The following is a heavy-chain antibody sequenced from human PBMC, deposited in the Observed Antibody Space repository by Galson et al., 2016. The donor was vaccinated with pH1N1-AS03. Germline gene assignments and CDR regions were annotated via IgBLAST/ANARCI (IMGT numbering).Heavy chain of an antibody. CDR2: TYYNSKWFF. CDR1: GDSVSVNSGG. V-gene: IGHV6-1*01. Sequence: ISGDSVSVNSGGWNWIRQSPSRGLEWLGRTYYNSKWFFDYAISVRSRITINSDISKNQFSLQLNSVTPEDTALYYCARGRLASGFDYWGQGTQVTVSS. CDR3: ARGRLASGFDY. J-gene: IGHJ4*02. D-gene: IGHD6-25*01.